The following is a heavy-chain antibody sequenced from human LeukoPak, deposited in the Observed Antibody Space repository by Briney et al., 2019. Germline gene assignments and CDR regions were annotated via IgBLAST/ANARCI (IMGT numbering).Heavy chain of an antibody. D-gene: IGHD4-11*01. V-gene: IGHV3-23*01. CDR3: AKGGSDYGNYGYSFDY. CDR2: ISSSGDET. CDR1: GFTFSTYA. J-gene: IGHJ4*02. Sequence: GGSLRLSCAASGFTFSTYAMSWVRQAPGKGLEWVSAISSSGDETYYADSVKGRFTVSRDSSKNTLYLQMSSLSAEDTAVYYCAKGGSDYGNYGYSFDYWGQGTLVTVSS.